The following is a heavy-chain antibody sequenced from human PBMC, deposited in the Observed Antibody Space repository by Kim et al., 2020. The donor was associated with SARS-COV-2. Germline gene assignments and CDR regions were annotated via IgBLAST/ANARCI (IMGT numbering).Heavy chain of an antibody. J-gene: IGHJ2*01. CDR2: IYYSGST. CDR1: GGSISSYY. Sequence: SETLSLTCTVSGGSISSYYWSWIRQPPGKGLEWIGYIYYSGSTNYNPSLKSRVTISVDTSKNQFSLKLSSVTAADTAVYYCAKRGGRFGEFNRLRYFDLWGRGTLVTVSS. V-gene: IGHV4-59*08. D-gene: IGHD3-10*01. CDR3: AKRGGRFGEFNRLRYFDL.